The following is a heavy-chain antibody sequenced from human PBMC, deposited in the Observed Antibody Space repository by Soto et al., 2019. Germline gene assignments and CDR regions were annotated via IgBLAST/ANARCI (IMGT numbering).Heavy chain of an antibody. Sequence: ASVKVSCKASGYIFNGYAMHWVRQAPGQRLEWMAWINGGNGNTRYSQKFQGRVTISRDTSANTVHMELSSLRSEDTAVYYCARAGIVFGLLGNYYGMDVWGQGTTVTVS. CDR1: GYIFNGYA. J-gene: IGHJ6*02. V-gene: IGHV1-3*01. CDR2: INGGNGNT. D-gene: IGHD3-3*01. CDR3: ARAGIVFGLLGNYYGMDV.